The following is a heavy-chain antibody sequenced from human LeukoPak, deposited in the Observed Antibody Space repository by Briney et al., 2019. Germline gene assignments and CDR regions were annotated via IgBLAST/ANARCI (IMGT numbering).Heavy chain of an antibody. D-gene: IGHD6-13*01. CDR3: ARAERSSWYEMNWLDP. Sequence: SETLSLTCAVYGGSFSGYYWSWIRQPPGKGLEWIGEINHSGSTNYNPSLKSRVTISVDTSKNQFSLKLSSVTAADTAVYYCARAERSSWYEMNWLDPWGQGTLVTVSS. CDR2: INHSGST. J-gene: IGHJ5*02. V-gene: IGHV4-34*01. CDR1: GGSFSGYY.